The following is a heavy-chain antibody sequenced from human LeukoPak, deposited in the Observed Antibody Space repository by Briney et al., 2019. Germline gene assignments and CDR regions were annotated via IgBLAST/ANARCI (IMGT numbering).Heavy chain of an antibody. CDR1: GLTFSSHW. V-gene: IGHV3-7*03. Sequence: PGGSLRLSCVVSGLTFSSHWMSWVRQAPGKGLEWVGNIKQDGSDTYHADSVKGRFTISRDNAKNSLYLQMNTLRVEDTAVYYCARAVFPSGNFDYWGQGTLVTVSS. CDR3: ARAVFPSGNFDY. D-gene: IGHD2/OR15-2a*01. CDR2: IKQDGSDT. J-gene: IGHJ4*02.